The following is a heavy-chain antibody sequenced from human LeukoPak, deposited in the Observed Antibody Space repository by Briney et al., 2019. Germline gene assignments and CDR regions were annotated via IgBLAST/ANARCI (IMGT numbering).Heavy chain of an antibody. Sequence: SETLSLTCTVSGGSISSYYWSWIRQPPGKGLEWIGYTYYSGSTNYNPSLKSRVTISVDTSKNQFSLKLSSVTAADTAVYYCARGDSGSYPADYWGQGTLVTVSS. D-gene: IGHD1-26*01. CDR3: ARGDSGSYPADY. CDR1: GGSISSYY. V-gene: IGHV4-59*01. J-gene: IGHJ4*02. CDR2: TYYSGST.